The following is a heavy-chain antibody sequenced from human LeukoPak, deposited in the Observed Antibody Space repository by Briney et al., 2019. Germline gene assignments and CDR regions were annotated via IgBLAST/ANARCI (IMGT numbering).Heavy chain of an antibody. J-gene: IGHJ5*02. Sequence: GGSLRLSCEASGFTFGNYAMNWVRQAPGKGLEWVSTISGAGSSTYYADSAKGRFTISRDNSKDTLFLQLNSLTAADTAMYFCAKASVAIPQYCNSWGQGTLVTVSS. CDR3: AKASVAIPQYCNS. CDR1: GFTFGNYA. V-gene: IGHV3-23*01. CDR2: ISGAGSST. D-gene: IGHD2-2*02.